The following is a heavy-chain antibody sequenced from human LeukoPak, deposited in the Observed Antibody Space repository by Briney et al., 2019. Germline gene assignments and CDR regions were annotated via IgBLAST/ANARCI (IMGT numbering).Heavy chain of an antibody. CDR3: ARSDDFWSGYYYYMDV. CDR1: GFTFSSYA. Sequence: GGSLRLSCAASGFTFSSYAMSWVRQAPGKGLEWVSSISSSSSYIYYADSVKGRFTISRDNAKNSLYLQMNSLRAEDTAVYYCARSDDFWSGYYYYMDVWGKGTTVTVSS. J-gene: IGHJ6*03. V-gene: IGHV3-21*01. D-gene: IGHD3-3*01. CDR2: ISSSSSYI.